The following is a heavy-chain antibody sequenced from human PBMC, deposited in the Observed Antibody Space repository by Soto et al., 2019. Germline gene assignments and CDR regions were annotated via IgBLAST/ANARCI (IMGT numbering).Heavy chain of an antibody. Sequence: QVQLQESGPGLVKPSQTLSLTCTVSGGSISSGNYYWSWIRQPPGKVLELIWVISYSGSTYYSTSLKRRVTISVDTSKSQFSLNLSFVTAADTAVYYCATMGTPATGLYFFDYWGQGSLVTVSS. J-gene: IGHJ4*02. V-gene: IGHV4-30-4*01. CDR3: ATMGTPATGLYFFDY. CDR2: ISYSGST. D-gene: IGHD2-15*01. CDR1: GGSISSGNYY.